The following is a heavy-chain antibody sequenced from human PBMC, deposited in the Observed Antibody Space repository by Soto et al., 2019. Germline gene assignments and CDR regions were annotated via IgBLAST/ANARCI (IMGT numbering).Heavy chain of an antibody. CDR1: GYTFTSYG. V-gene: IGHV1-18*01. D-gene: IGHD6-13*01. CDR3: ARVKSVAGVKYYFDY. CDR2: INAYNGKT. Sequence: QVQLVQSGAEVKKPGASVKGSCKASGYTFTSYGISWVRQAPGQGLEWMGWINAYNGKTQYAQKLQGRVTMTTDTATSTAYMELRSLRSDDTAVYYCARVKSVAGVKYYFDYWGQGTLVTVSS. J-gene: IGHJ4*02.